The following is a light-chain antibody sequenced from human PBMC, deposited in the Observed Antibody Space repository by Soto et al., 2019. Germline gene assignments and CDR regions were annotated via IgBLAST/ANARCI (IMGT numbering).Light chain of an antibody. J-gene: IGLJ2*01. Sequence: QSALPQPASVSGSPGQSITISCTGTNNDVGSYDLVSWYRQSPGEAPKLIIYDVTKRPSGVSDRFSASKSGNTASLTISGLQAEDEADYYCSSYAGLATYVLFGGGTKLTVL. CDR3: SSYAGLATYVL. CDR1: NNDVGSYDL. V-gene: IGLV2-23*02. CDR2: DVT.